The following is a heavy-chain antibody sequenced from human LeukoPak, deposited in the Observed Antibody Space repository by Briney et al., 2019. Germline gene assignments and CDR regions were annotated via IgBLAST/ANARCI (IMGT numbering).Heavy chain of an antibody. J-gene: IGHJ4*02. Sequence: SETLSLTCTVSGGSISSYYWSWIRQPPGKGLEWIGYIYYSGSTNYNPSLKSRVTISVDTSKNQFSLKLSSVIAADTAVYYCARVLDGGNSYYFDYWGQGTLVTVSS. V-gene: IGHV4-59*01. D-gene: IGHD4-23*01. CDR1: GGSISSYY. CDR3: ARVLDGGNSYYFDY. CDR2: IYYSGST.